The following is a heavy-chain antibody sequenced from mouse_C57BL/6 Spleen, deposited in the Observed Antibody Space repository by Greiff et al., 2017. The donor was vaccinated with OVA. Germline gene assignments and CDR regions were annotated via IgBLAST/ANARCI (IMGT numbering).Heavy chain of an antibody. V-gene: IGHV1-74*01. CDR2: IHPSDSVT. CDR1: GYTFTSYW. Sequence: QVQLQQPGAELVKPGASVKVSCKASGYTFTSYWMHWVKQRPGQGLEWIGRIHPSDSVTNYNQKFKGKATLTVDKSSSTAYMQLSSLTSEDSAVYYCAIPYGYDVGDVAMDYWGQGTSVTVSS. J-gene: IGHJ4*01. CDR3: AIPYGYDVGDVAMDY. D-gene: IGHD2-2*01.